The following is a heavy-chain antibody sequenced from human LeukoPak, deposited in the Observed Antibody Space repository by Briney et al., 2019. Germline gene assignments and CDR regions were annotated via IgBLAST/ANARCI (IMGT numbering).Heavy chain of an antibody. V-gene: IGHV5-51*01. J-gene: IGHJ4*02. CDR3: ARLQSYDSSGYYYLPYYLDY. CDR2: IYPGDSDT. D-gene: IGHD3-22*01. Sequence: GESLKISCKGSGYSFTNYWIGWVRQMPGKGLEWMGIIYPGDSDTRYSPSFQGQVTISADKSISTAYLQWSSLKASDTAMYYCARLQSYDSSGYYYLPYYLDYWGQGTLVTVSS. CDR1: GYSFTNYW.